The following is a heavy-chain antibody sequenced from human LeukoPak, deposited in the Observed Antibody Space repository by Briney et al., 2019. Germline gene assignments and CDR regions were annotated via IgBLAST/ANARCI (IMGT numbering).Heavy chain of an antibody. V-gene: IGHV1-2*02. CDR1: GYTFTGYY. CDR3: ARGPGGRRGHYPLEDSYYYYYMDV. CDR2: INPNSGGT. Sequence: ASVKVSCKASGYTFTGYYMHWVRQAPGQGLEWMGWINPNSGGTNYAQKFQGRVTMTRDTSIRTAYMELSRLRSDDTAVYYCARGPGGRRGHYPLEDSYYYYYMDVWGKGTTVTVSS. D-gene: IGHD3-22*01. J-gene: IGHJ6*03.